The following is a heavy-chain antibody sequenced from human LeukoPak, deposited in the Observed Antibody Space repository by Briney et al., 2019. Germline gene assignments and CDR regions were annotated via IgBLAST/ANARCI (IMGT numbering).Heavy chain of an antibody. CDR1: GFSVKSYS. V-gene: IGHV3-21*01. CDR3: ARALATMVRGVIPSFDY. CDR2: ISTSSSYI. D-gene: IGHD3-10*01. Sequence: GGSLRLSCAASGFSVKSYSMNWVRQAPGKGLEWVSSISTSSSYIYHADSVKGRFTVSRDNAENSLYLQMNSLRAEDTAVYYCARALATMVRGVIPSFDYWGQGTLVTVSS. J-gene: IGHJ4*02.